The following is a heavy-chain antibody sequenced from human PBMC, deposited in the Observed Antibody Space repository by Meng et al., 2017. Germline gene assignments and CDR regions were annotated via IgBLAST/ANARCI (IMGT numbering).Heavy chain of an antibody. D-gene: IGHD3-22*01. CDR3: ARVEYYDSSGYYAAFDI. CDR2: IIPIFGTA. J-gene: IGHJ3*02. Sequence: QVRLVQSGAEVKKPGSAGKVSCKASGGTFSSYAISWVRQAPGQGLEWMGGIIPIFGTANYAQKFQGRVTITADESTSTAYMELSSLRSEDTAVYYCARVEYYDSSGYYAAFDIWGQGTMVTVSS. CDR1: GGTFSSYA. V-gene: IGHV1-69*01.